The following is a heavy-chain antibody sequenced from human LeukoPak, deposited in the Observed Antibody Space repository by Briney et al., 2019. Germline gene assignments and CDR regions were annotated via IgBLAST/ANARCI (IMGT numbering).Heavy chain of an antibody. CDR3: ARESCSGGSCYFDY. V-gene: IGHV3-30*04. Sequence: GGFLRLSCAASGFTFSSYAMHWVRQAPGKGLEWVAVISYDGSNKYYADSVKGRFTISRDNSKNTLYLQMNSLRAEDTAVYYCARESCSGGSCYFDYWGQGTLVTVSS. CDR2: ISYDGSNK. J-gene: IGHJ4*02. CDR1: GFTFSSYA. D-gene: IGHD2-15*01.